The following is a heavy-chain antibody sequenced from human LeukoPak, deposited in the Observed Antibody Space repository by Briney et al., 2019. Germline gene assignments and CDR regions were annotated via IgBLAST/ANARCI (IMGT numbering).Heavy chain of an antibody. D-gene: IGHD2-2*01. Sequence: GGSLRLSCVASGFTFSNYWIHWVRQVPGKGLVWVSRINSDGISTNFADSVKGRFTISRDNAKNTVYLQMSSLRVEDTAVYYCAKDPSPIVVVPAALDYWGQGTLVTVSS. V-gene: IGHV3-74*01. CDR3: AKDPSPIVVVPAALDY. CDR2: INSDGIST. J-gene: IGHJ4*02. CDR1: GFTFSNYW.